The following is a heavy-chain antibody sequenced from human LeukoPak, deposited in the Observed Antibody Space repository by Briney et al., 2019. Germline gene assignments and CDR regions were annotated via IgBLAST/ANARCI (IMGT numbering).Heavy chain of an antibody. V-gene: IGHV3-30*18. J-gene: IGHJ4*02. D-gene: IGHD6-19*01. CDR1: GFTFSSYD. CDR3: AKDAHYSSGYY. CDR2: ISYDGSYK. Sequence: GGSLRLSCVASGFTFSSYDMNWVRQAPGKGLELVALISYDGSYKYYTDSVKGRFTISRDNSKNMLYLQMNSLRAEDTAVYYCAKDAHYSSGYYWGQGTLVTVSS.